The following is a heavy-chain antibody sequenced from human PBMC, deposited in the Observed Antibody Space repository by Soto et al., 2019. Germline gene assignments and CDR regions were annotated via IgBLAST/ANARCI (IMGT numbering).Heavy chain of an antibody. CDR2: IYYSGST. CDR3: ARHTVRAAAGTIFDY. J-gene: IGHJ4*02. V-gene: IGHV4-39*01. CDR1: GGSIGSSSYY. D-gene: IGHD6-13*01. Sequence: ASETLSLTCTVSGGSIGSSSYYWGWIRQPPGKGLEWIGSIYYSGSTYYNPSLKSRVTISVDTSKNQFSLKLSSVTAADTAVYYCARHTVRAAAGTIFDYWGQGTLVTVSS.